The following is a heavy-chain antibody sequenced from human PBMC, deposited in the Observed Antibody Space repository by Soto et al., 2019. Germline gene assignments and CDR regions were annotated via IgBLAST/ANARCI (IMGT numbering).Heavy chain of an antibody. CDR2: IIPILGIA. V-gene: IGHV1-69*08. CDR3: AREGIAVAGTSDY. CDR1: GGTFSSYT. D-gene: IGHD6-19*01. J-gene: IGHJ4*02. Sequence: QVQLVQSGAEVKKPGSSVKVSCKASGGTFSSYTISWVRQAPGQGLEWMGRIIPILGIANYAQKFQGRVTINADKSTSTAYMELSSLRSEDTAVYYCAREGIAVAGTSDYWGQGTLVTVSS.